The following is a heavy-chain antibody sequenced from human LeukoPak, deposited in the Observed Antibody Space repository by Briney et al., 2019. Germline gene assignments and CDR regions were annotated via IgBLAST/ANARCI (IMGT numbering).Heavy chain of an antibody. CDR1: GFTFSSYS. J-gene: IGHJ6*03. D-gene: IGHD3-10*01. CDR3: AKGPTMVRGVITSPYYYYYMDV. V-gene: IGHV3-21*01. CDR2: ISSGSNYI. Sequence: GGSLRLSCAASGFTFSSYSMNWVRQAPGKGLEWVSSISSGSNYIYYADSVKGRFTISRDNSKNSLYLQMNSLRAEDTAVYYCAKGPTMVRGVITSPYYYYYMDVWGKGTTVTISS.